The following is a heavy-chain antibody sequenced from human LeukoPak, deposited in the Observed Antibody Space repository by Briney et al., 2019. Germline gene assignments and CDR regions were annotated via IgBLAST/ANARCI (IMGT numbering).Heavy chain of an antibody. CDR3: ARAALLTGGGYHFDS. J-gene: IGHJ4*02. D-gene: IGHD7-27*01. Sequence: GGSLRLSCTASGFTFRDYYMTWIRQAPGKGLEWVSSISSDGGAMYYADSVKGRFTVSRDNARNSLYLQMNRLSAEDTAVYFCARAALLTGGGYHFDSWGQGTLVTVSS. CDR1: GFTFRDYY. CDR2: ISSDGGAM. V-gene: IGHV3-11*01.